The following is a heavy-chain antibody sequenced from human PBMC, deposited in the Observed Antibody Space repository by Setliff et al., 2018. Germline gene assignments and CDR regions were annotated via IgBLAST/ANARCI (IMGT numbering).Heavy chain of an antibody. Sequence: SSETLSLTCRVSGGSISSGNYYWGLIRQPPGKGLEWVATIYYSGSTYSNPSLKSRLIISVDAPDNHFSLKLRSVTAADTAVYYCARAPNDLGVDWLFNNYFDYWGHGTLVTVSS. V-gene: IGHV4-39*02. CDR3: ARAPNDLGVDWLFNNYFDY. J-gene: IGHJ4*01. D-gene: IGHD3-9*01. CDR2: IYYSGST. CDR1: GGSISSGNYY.